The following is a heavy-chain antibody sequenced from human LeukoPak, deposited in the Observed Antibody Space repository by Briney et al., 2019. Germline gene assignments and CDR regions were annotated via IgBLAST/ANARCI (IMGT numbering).Heavy chain of an antibody. CDR1: GGSISSHY. D-gene: IGHD3-10*01. CDR3: ARDGDYYGSAGYFDY. CDR2: VHSSGGA. V-gene: IGHV4-59*11. Sequence: SETLSLTCTVSGGSISSHYWSWIRQPPGQGLEWIGYVHSSGGANYNPSLNSRVTMSVDTSKNQFSLKLSSVTAADTAVYYCARDGDYYGSAGYFDYWGQGTLVTVSS. J-gene: IGHJ4*02.